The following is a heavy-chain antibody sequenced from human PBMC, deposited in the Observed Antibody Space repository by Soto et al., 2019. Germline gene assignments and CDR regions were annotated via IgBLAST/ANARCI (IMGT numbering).Heavy chain of an antibody. CDR2: IKSKTDGGTT. Sequence: EVQLVESGGGLVKPGGSLRLSCAVSGFTFSNAWITWVRQAPGKGLEWVGRIKSKTDGGTTDYAAPVTGRFTISGDDSKNTLYLQMNSLKTEDTAVYYCTTLYYSDRSGALLKWGQGTMVTVSS. J-gene: IGHJ4*02. CDR1: GFTFSNAW. V-gene: IGHV3-15*01. D-gene: IGHD3-22*01. CDR3: TTLYYSDRSGALLK.